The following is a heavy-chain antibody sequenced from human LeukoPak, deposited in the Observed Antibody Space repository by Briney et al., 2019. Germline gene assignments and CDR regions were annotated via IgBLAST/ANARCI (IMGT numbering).Heavy chain of an antibody. V-gene: IGHV4-39*01. J-gene: IGHJ4*02. Sequence: SETLSLTCTVSGGSISSSSYYWGWIRQPPGKGLEWIGSIYYSGSTYYNPSLKSRVTISIDTSKNQFSLKLSSVTAADTAVYYCASLRTGDFDYWGQGALVTVSS. D-gene: IGHD3-10*01. CDR1: GGSISSSSYY. CDR2: IYYSGST. CDR3: ASLRTGDFDY.